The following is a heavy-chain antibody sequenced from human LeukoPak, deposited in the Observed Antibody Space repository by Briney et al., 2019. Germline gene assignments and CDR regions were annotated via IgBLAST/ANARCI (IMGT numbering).Heavy chain of an antibody. D-gene: IGHD3-22*01. CDR2: IIPIFGTA. J-gene: IGHJ4*02. Sequence: SVKVSCKTSGGTFSSYAISWVRRAPGQGLEWMGGIIPIFGTANYAQKFQGRVTITADESTSTAYMELSSLRSEDTAVYYCANYYYDSSGYFQYFDYWGQGTLVTVSS. V-gene: IGHV1-69*01. CDR1: GGTFSSYA. CDR3: ANYYYDSSGYFQYFDY.